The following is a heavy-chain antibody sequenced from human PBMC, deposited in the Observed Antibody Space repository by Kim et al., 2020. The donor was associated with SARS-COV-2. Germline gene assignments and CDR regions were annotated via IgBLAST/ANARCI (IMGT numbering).Heavy chain of an antibody. D-gene: IGHD4-17*01. CDR3: ARYGAHTVITGYIDY. V-gene: IGHV3-11*01. Sequence: DSLKGRFTVSRDNAKKSLYLQMNSLRAEDTAVYYCARYGAHTVITGYIDYWGQGTLVTVSS. J-gene: IGHJ4*02.